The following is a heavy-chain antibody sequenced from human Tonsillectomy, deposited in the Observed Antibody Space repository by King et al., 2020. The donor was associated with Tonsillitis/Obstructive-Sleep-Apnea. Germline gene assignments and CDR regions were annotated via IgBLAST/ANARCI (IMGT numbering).Heavy chain of an antibody. V-gene: IGHV1-3*01. D-gene: IGHD6-13*01. J-gene: IGHJ4*02. CDR3: ARAFSQQLAFDY. CDR1: GYTFTNYA. Sequence: QLVQSGAEVKKPGASVKVSCKASGYTFTNYAMYWVRQAPGQRLEWMGWIHAGDGDTKYSQNFQGRVTITRDTSASTAYMELSSLRPEDTAVYYCARAFSQQLAFDYWGQGTLVTVS. CDR2: IHAGDGDT.